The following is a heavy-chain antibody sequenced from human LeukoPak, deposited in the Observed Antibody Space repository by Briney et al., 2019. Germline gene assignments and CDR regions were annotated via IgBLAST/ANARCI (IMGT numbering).Heavy chain of an antibody. J-gene: IGHJ5*02. CDR3: ARGGGESHPFDP. D-gene: IGHD2-21*01. V-gene: IGHV5-10-1*01. CDR1: GYSFTSYW. CDR2: IDPSDSYT. Sequence: GESLKISCKGSGYSFTSYWISWVRQMPGKGLEWMGRIDPSDSYTNYSPSFQGHVTISADKSISTAYLQWSSLKASDTAMYYCARGGGESHPFDPWGQGTLVTVSS.